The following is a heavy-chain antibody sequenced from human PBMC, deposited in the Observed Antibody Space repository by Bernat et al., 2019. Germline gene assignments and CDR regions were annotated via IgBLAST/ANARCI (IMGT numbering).Heavy chain of an antibody. D-gene: IGHD3-3*01. CDR3: AKPHYDFWSGYYY. J-gene: IGHJ4*02. CDR1: GFTFSSYA. Sequence: EVQLLGSGGGLVQPGGSLRLSCAASGFTFSSYAMSWVRQAPGKGLEWVSTISGSGSSTYYADSVKGRFTISRDNSKNTLYLQMNSLRAEDTAVYYCAKPHYDFWSGYYYWGQGTLVTVSS. CDR2: ISGSGSST. V-gene: IGHV3-23*01.